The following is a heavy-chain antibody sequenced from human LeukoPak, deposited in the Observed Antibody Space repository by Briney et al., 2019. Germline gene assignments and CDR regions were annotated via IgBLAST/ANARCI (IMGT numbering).Heavy chain of an antibody. J-gene: IGHJ4*02. V-gene: IGHV3-23*01. CDR2: ISGGGGST. CDR1: GFTFSNYA. D-gene: IGHD2-8*01. CDR3: VKGSSNARPYYFDY. Sequence: GGSLRLSCVASGFTFSNYAMSWVRQSPGMGLEWVSAISGGGGSTYYADSVKGRLTISRDNSKNTLYVQMNSLRAEDTAVYYCVKGSSNARPYYFDYWGQGTLVTVSP.